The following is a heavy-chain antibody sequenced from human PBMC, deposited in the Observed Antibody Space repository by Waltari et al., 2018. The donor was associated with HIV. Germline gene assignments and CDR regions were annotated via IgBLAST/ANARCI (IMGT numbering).Heavy chain of an antibody. CDR3: ARGVIV. Sequence: QVQLVESGGGVVQPGRSLRLSCAASGFPFSNSPMHWVRQAPGKGLEWVAVISSDGTNKYYADSEKGRFTISRDNSRNTVYLQINSLRAEDTAVYYCARGVIVWGQGTPVTVSS. J-gene: IGHJ4*02. V-gene: IGHV3-30*04. D-gene: IGHD1-26*01. CDR2: ISSDGTNK. CDR1: GFPFSNSP.